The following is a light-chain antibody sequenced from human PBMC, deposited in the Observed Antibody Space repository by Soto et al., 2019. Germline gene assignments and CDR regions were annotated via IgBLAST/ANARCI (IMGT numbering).Light chain of an antibody. CDR1: QSVSSSY. V-gene: IGKV3D-20*02. CDR2: GES. Sequence: EIVLTQSPATLALSPGERATLSCRASQSVSSSYLAWYQQKPGQAPRLLIYGESSRATGIPDRFSGSGSGTDLTLTISRLEPEDFAVYYCQKRSNWPITCGQGTRLEIK. CDR3: QKRSNWPIT. J-gene: IGKJ5*01.